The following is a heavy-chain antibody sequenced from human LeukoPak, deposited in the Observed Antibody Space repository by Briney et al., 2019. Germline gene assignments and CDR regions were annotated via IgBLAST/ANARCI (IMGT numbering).Heavy chain of an antibody. V-gene: IGHV1-46*01. CDR3: ARDPYYDKSGSGDYYYYMDV. Sequence: ASVKVSCKASGYIFITYYIHWVRQAPGQGLEWMGIISPDGGRTSYAQKFQGRVTMTRDTSTTTVYMELSSLRSEDTAVYYCARDPYYDKSGSGDYYYYMDVWGEGTTVSVSS. J-gene: IGHJ6*03. CDR1: GYIFITYY. CDR2: ISPDGGRT. D-gene: IGHD3-22*01.